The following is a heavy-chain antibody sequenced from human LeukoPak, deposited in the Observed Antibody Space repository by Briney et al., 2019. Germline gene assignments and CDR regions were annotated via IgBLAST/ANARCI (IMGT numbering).Heavy chain of an antibody. V-gene: IGHV1-69*05. CDR1: GGTFNSYA. Sequence: SVRVSCKASGGTFNSYAISWVRQAPGQGLEWMGGIIPIFGTANHAQKFQGRVTITTDESTSTAYMELRSLRSDDTAVYYCARQLRWDQYYFDYWGQGTLVTVSS. J-gene: IGHJ4*02. CDR2: IIPIFGTA. CDR3: ARQLRWDQYYFDY. D-gene: IGHD4-23*01.